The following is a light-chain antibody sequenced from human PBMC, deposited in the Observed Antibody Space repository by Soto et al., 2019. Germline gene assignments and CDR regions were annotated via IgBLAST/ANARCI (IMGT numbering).Light chain of an antibody. J-gene: IGKJ5*01. CDR3: QQYDNSTIT. CDR1: QSVSSSF. CDR2: GAS. Sequence: DNVLTQSPDTLSLSPGERATLSCRASQSVSSSFLAWYQQKPGQAPRLLIYGASSRATGIPDRFSGTGSETDFNLTISRLETEDFAVYYCQQYDNSTITFGQGTRLEIK. V-gene: IGKV3-20*01.